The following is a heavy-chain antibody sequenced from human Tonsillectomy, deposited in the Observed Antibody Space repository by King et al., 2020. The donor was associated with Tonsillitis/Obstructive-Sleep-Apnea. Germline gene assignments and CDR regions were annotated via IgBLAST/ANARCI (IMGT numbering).Heavy chain of an antibody. Sequence: VQLVESGVEVKKPGASVKVSCKASGYTFTSYGICWVRQAPGQGLEWMGWISTYNPNTNYAQKFQGRVTMTTDTSTSTAYMELRSLRFDDTAVYYCARGDRVAAAGPDYWGQGTLVTVSS. CDR3: ARGDRVAAAGPDY. J-gene: IGHJ4*02. D-gene: IGHD6-13*01. CDR1: GYTFTSYG. CDR2: ISTYNPNT. V-gene: IGHV1-18*01.